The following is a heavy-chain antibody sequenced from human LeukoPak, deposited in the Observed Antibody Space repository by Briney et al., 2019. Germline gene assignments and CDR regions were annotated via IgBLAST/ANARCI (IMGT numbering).Heavy chain of an antibody. V-gene: IGHV3-30*18. CDR1: GFTFSSYG. J-gene: IGHJ3*02. D-gene: IGHD6-13*01. CDR2: ISYDGSNK. Sequence: GRSLRLSCAASGFTFSSYGLHWVRQAPGKGLEWVAVISYDGSNKYYADSVKGRFTISRDNSKNTLYLQMNSLRAEDTAVYYCAKGYSSSWPRGGDAFDIWGQGTMVTVSS. CDR3: AKGYSSSWPRGGDAFDI.